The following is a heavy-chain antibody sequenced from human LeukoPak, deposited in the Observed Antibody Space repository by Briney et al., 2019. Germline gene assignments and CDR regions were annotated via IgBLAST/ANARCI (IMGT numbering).Heavy chain of an antibody. V-gene: IGHV3-30*18. J-gene: IGHJ4*02. D-gene: IGHD4-17*01. CDR1: GFTFNNFG. CDR2: ISSDGNDK. Sequence: GGSPRLSCAASGFTFNNFGMHWVRQAPGKGLEWVAVISSDGNDKYYANAVKGRFTISRDNSMNTLYLQMSSLRVEDTAIYYCAKDLTTLTLGKDYWGQGTLVTVSS. CDR3: AKDLTTLTLGKDY.